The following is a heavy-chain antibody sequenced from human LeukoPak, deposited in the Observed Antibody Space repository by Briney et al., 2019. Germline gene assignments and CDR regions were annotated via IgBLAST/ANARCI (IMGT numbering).Heavy chain of an antibody. J-gene: IGHJ4*02. Sequence: KPSETLSLTCTVSGGSISSSSYYWGWIRQPPGKGLEWIGSIYYSGSTYYNPYLKSRVTISVDTSKNQFSLKLSSVTAADKAVYYCARTPWIQLDYWGQGNLVTVSS. D-gene: IGHD5-18*01. CDR1: GGSISSSSYY. CDR2: IYYSGST. V-gene: IGHV4-39*01. CDR3: ARTPWIQLDY.